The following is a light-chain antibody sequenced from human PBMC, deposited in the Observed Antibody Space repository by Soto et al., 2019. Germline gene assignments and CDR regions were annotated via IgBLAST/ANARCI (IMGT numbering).Light chain of an antibody. Sequence: EIVLTQSPGTLSLSPWERATLSCRASQSVSSSYLGWYQQKPGQAPRLLMYGASSRATGIPERFSGSGSGTDFTLTISRLEPEDFAVYYCQQYFNWPPYTFGQGTKVDIK. CDR1: QSVSSSY. CDR2: GAS. V-gene: IGKV3-20*01. J-gene: IGKJ2*01. CDR3: QQYFNWPPYT.